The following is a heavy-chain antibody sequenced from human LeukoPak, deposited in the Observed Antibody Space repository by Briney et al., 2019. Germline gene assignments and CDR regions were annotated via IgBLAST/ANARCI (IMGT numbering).Heavy chain of an antibody. Sequence: PSETLSLTCAVSGGSIRSGGYSWSWIRQPPGKGLEWIGYIYHSGSAYYNPSLKSRVTISVDTSKNQFSLKLSSVTAADTAVYYCVRVGNTTMDTYYFDFWGQGTLVTVSS. CDR1: GGSIRSGGYS. J-gene: IGHJ4*02. D-gene: IGHD5-18*01. V-gene: IGHV4-30-2*01. CDR2: IYHSGSA. CDR3: VRVGNTTMDTYYFDF.